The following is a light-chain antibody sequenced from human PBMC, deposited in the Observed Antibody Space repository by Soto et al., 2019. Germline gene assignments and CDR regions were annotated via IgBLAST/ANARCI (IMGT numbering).Light chain of an antibody. CDR3: CSYAGDVAYVA. Sequence: QSALTQPASVSGSPGQSITITCSGTSGDVGRSNLVSWYQQHPDKAPKLMIYEGTKRPSGVSDRFSGSKSGNTASLTISGLQAEDEADYYCCSYAGDVAYVAFGGGTKHTVL. V-gene: IGLV2-23*01. CDR1: SGDVGRSNL. CDR2: EGT. J-gene: IGLJ2*01.